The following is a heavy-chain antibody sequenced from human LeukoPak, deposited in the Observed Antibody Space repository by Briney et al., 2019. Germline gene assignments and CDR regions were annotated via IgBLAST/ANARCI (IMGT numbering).Heavy chain of an antibody. V-gene: IGHV3-9*01. CDR1: GFTFADYA. CDR2: ISWNSGSI. D-gene: IGHD6-6*01. J-gene: IGHJ5*02. CDR3: AKDSGKQLVSSSNWFDP. Sequence: PGGSLRLSCAASGFTFADYAMHWVRHGPGKGLERVSGISWNSGSIGYADSVKGRFTISRDNAKNSLYLQMNSLRAEDTALYYCAKDSGKQLVSSSNWFDPWGQGTLVTVSS.